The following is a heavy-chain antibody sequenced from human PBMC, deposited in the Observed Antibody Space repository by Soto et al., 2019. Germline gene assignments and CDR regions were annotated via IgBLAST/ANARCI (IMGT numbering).Heavy chain of an antibody. V-gene: IGHV4-59*01. CDR1: GGSISSYY. Sequence: PSETLSLTCTVSGGSISSYYWSWIRQPPGKGLEWIGYIYYSGSTNYNPSLKSRVTISVDTSKNQFSLKLSSVTAADTAVYYCARVHGYYYGMDVWGQGTTVTSP. J-gene: IGHJ6*02. CDR2: IYYSGST. CDR3: ARVHGYYYGMDV.